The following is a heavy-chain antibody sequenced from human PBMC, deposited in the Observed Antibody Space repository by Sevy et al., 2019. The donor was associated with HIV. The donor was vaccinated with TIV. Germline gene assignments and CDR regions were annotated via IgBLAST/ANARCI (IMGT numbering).Heavy chain of an antibody. V-gene: IGHV1-18*01. D-gene: IGHD3-22*01. CDR3: ARRTGDYYDSSEDY. CDR1: GYTFTSYG. J-gene: IGHJ4*02. CDR2: IGAYNGNT. Sequence: ASVKVSCKASGYTFTSYGISWVRQAPGQGLEWMGWIGAYNGNTNYAQKLQGRVTMTTDTSTSTAYMELRSLRSDDTAVYYCARRTGDYYDSSEDYWGQGTLVTVSS.